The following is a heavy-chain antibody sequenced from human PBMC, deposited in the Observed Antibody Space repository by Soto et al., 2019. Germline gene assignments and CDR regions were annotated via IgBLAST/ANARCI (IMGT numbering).Heavy chain of an antibody. J-gene: IGHJ4*02. CDR3: ARGGSYYYDSSGYYCY. CDR2: IIPIFGTA. Sequence: SVKVSCKASGGTFSSYAISWVRQAPGQGLEWMGGIIPIFGTANYAQKFQGRVTITADKSTSTAYMELSSLRSEDTAVYYCARGGSYYYDSSGYYCYWVQGTMVAVSS. V-gene: IGHV1-69*06. D-gene: IGHD3-22*01. CDR1: GGTFSSYA.